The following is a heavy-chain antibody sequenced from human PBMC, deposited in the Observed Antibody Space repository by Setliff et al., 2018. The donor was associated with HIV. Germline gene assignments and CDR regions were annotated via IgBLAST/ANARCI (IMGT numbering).Heavy chain of an antibody. CDR2: IIHILGTA. Sequence: GASVKVSCKASGYTFTTYDINWVRQAPGEGLEWVGGIIHILGTADYAEKFQGRVTITADEPRSTVYLEVSNLRSEDTAVYYCAKAVRGYGSTYYNYYYMDVWGKGTTVTVSS. J-gene: IGHJ6*03. D-gene: IGHD3-10*01. V-gene: IGHV1-69*13. CDR1: GYTFTTYD. CDR3: AKAVRGYGSTYYNYYYMDV.